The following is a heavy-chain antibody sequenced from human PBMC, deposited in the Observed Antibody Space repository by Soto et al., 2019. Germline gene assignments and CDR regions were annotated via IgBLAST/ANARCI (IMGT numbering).Heavy chain of an antibody. CDR2: ISSSGTYI. CDR1: GFTFSTYS. D-gene: IGHD2-2*01. CDR3: ARDPSDCSSTSCWGYYGLDV. V-gene: IGHV3-21*01. Sequence: GGSLRLSCAASGFTFSTYSMNWVRQAPGKGLEWVSSISSSGTYIHYADSLKGRFTISRDNAKNSLYLQMISLRAEDTAVYYCARDPSDCSSTSCWGYYGLDVRGQGTTITV. J-gene: IGHJ6*01.